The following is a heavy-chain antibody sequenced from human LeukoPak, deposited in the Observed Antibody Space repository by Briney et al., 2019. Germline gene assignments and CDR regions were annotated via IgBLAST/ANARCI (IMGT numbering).Heavy chain of an antibody. CDR1: GFTVSSNY. CDR2: IYSGGST. J-gene: IGHJ4*02. Sequence: GGSLRLSCAASGFTVSSNYMSWVRQAPGKGLEWVSVIYSGGSTYYADSVKGRFTISRDNSKNTLYLQMNSLRAEDTAVYYCARASRYFGRFDYWGQGTLVTVSS. CDR3: ARASRYFGRFDY. D-gene: IGHD3-9*01. V-gene: IGHV3-66*01.